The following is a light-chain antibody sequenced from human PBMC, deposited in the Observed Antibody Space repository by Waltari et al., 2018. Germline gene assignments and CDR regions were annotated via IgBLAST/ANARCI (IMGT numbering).Light chain of an antibody. CDR2: GNS. Sequence: SALTQEPSASGPVGQKVTLSCAGNSHNVGSYAVGWYQQLSHGAPKIVILGNSLPSGIPARFSGSKSGTTASLTISGLQPEDEADYYCSTWDYSLSAHVFGGGTKLTVL. V-gene: IGLV1-44*01. J-gene: IGLJ3*02. CDR1: SHNVGSYA. CDR3: STWDYSLSAHV.